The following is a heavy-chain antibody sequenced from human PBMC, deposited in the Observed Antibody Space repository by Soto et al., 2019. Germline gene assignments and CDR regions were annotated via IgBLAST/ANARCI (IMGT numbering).Heavy chain of an antibody. D-gene: IGHD6-13*01. CDR3: ARDRGYSSDY. CDR2: ISAHNGNT. V-gene: IGHV1-18*01. J-gene: IGHJ4*02. CDR1: GYGFTTYG. Sequence: QIHLVQSGAEVKKPGASVKVSCKGSGYGFTTYGITWVRQAPGQGLEWMAWISAHNGNTNYAQKLQGRVTVTRDTSTSTAYMELRSLRSDDTAVYYCARDRGYSSDYWVQGTLVTVSS.